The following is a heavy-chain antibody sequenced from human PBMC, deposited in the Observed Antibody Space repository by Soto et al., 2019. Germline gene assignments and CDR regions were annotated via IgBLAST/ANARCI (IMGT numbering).Heavy chain of an antibody. D-gene: IGHD6-13*01. V-gene: IGHV3-73*02. J-gene: IGHJ6*02. CDR3: PRRIGAYGMDV. CDR2: IRSKTNSYAT. CDR1: GFTFSGSA. Sequence: EVQLVESGGGLVQPGGSLKLSCAASGFTFSGSAMHWVRQASGKGLEWVGRIRSKTNSYATAYAASVKGRFTISRDDPKNTAYLQMNSLKTEDTAVYFCPRRIGAYGMDVWGQGTTVTVSS.